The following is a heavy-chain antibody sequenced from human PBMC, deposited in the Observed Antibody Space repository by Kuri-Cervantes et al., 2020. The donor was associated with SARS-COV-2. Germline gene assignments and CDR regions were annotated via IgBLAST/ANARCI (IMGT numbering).Heavy chain of an antibody. CDR2: ISYDSNNK. Sequence: GESLKISCAASGFTFTSYGFHWVRQAPGKGLEWVAVISYDSNNKYYADSVKGRFTISRDNSKNTLYLQMNSLRAEDTAVYYCAKAPRPHWDGGNSGDYWGQGTLVTVSS. J-gene: IGHJ4*02. CDR1: GFTFTSYG. V-gene: IGHV3-30*18. CDR3: AKAPRPHWDGGNSGDY. D-gene: IGHD4-23*01.